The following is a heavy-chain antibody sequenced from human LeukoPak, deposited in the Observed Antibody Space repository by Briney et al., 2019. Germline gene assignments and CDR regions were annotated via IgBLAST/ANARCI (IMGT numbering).Heavy chain of an antibody. V-gene: IGHV6-1*01. D-gene: IGHD6-19*01. CDR3: ARDFGTTGWHTFDY. CDR1: GDSVSSKNGA. CDR2: TYYRSKWYN. J-gene: IGHJ4*02. Sequence: SQTLSLTCVVSGDSVSSKNGAWNSIRQSPSRGLEWLGRTYYRSKWYNDYAESMEGRMTISQDTSKNQYSLHLNSVTPDDTAVYYCARDFGTTGWHTFDYWGQGTLVTVSS.